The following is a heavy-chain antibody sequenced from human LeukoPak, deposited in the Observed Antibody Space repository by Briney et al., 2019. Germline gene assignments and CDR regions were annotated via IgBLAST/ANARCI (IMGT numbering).Heavy chain of an antibody. V-gene: IGHV1-18*01. CDR3: ARDLSYYDILTGKRGIVWFDP. CDR1: GYTFTSYG. D-gene: IGHD3-9*01. Sequence: GASVKVSCKASGYTFTSYGISWVRQAPGQGLEWMGWISAYNGNTNYAQKLQGRVTMTTDTSTSTAYMELRSLRSDDTAVYYCARDLSYYDILTGKRGIVWFDPWGQGTLVTVSS. J-gene: IGHJ5*02. CDR2: ISAYNGNT.